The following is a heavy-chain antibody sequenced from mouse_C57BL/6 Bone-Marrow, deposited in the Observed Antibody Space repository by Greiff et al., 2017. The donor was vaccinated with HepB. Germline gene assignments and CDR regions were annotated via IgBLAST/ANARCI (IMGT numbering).Heavy chain of an antibody. CDR3: ARPSYYDYDGYYFDY. CDR1: GYTFTSYW. Sequence: QVQLQQPGAELVKPGASVKLSCKASGYTFTSYWMHWVKQRPGRGLEWIGRIDPNSGGTKYNEKFKSKATLTVDKPSSTAYMKLSSLTSEDSAVYYCARPSYYDYDGYYFDYWGQGTTLTVSS. CDR2: IDPNSGGT. J-gene: IGHJ2*01. V-gene: IGHV1-72*01. D-gene: IGHD2-4*01.